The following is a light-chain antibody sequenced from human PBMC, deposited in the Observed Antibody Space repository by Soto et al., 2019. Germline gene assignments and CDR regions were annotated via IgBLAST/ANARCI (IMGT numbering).Light chain of an antibody. V-gene: IGLV8-61*01. J-gene: IGLJ3*02. CDR2: NTN. Sequence: QAVVTQEQSFSVSPGRTVTLTCGLSSGSVSTSYYPSWYQQTPGQAPRTLIYNTNTRSSGVPDRFSGSILGNKAAITITGAQADDESDYYCVLYMGGGVWVFGGGTKLTVL. CDR3: VLYMGGGVWV. CDR1: SGSVSTSYY.